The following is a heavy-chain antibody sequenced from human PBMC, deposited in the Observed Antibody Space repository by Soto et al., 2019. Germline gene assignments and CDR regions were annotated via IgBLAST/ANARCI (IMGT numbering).Heavy chain of an antibody. Sequence: SETLSLTCTVSGGSISSYYWSWIRQPPGKGLEWIGYIYYSGSTNYNPSLKSRVTISVDTSKNQFSLKLSSVTAADTAVYYCARALILGYGDYFEYWGQGTLVTVSS. CDR3: ARALILGYGDYFEY. J-gene: IGHJ4*02. CDR1: GGSISSYY. V-gene: IGHV4-59*01. CDR2: IYYSGST. D-gene: IGHD4-17*01.